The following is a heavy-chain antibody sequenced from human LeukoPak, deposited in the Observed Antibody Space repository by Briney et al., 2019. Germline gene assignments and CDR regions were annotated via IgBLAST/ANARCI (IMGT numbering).Heavy chain of an antibody. CDR2: ISYDGSNK. CDR1: GFTFSSYA. J-gene: IGHJ4*02. V-gene: IGHV3-30*14. D-gene: IGHD4-23*01. Sequence: GRSRSPSCPVSGFTFSSYATDWVRQAPGKGLAGVAVISYDGSNKYCADSVKGRFTISRDNSKNTLYLQMNSLRAEDTAVYYCAKDLGVVTLTTSYYFDDWGQGTLVTVSS. CDR3: AKDLGVVTLTTSYYFDD.